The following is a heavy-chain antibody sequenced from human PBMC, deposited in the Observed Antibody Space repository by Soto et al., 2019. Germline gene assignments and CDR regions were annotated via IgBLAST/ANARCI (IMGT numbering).Heavy chain of an antibody. J-gene: IGHJ4*02. V-gene: IGHV1-46*01. D-gene: IGHD3-16*01. CDR1: GYTFTNYY. CDR3: ARGGPDLATIRSFHY. CDR2: IHYSGATP. Sequence: ASVKVSCKASGYTFTNYYMHWVRQAPGQGLEWMGVIHYSGATPTYAQKFQGRVTMARDTSTSTVYVELSSLTSEDTAVYYCARGGPDLATIRSFHYWGQGTLVTVSS.